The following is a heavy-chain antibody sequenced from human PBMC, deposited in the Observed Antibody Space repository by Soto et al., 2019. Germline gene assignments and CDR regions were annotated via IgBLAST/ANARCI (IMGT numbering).Heavy chain of an antibody. CDR3: ASYDFAGHYCGMDV. D-gene: IGHD3-3*01. CDR1: GFTFSSYW. Sequence: EVQLVESGGGLVQPGGSLRLSCAASGFTFSSYWMHWVRQAPGKGLVWVSRINSDGSSTSYADSVKGRFTISRDNAKNTLYLQLNSLRAEDTAVYYCASYDFAGHYCGMDVWGQGTPVTVSS. CDR2: INSDGSST. V-gene: IGHV3-74*01. J-gene: IGHJ6*02.